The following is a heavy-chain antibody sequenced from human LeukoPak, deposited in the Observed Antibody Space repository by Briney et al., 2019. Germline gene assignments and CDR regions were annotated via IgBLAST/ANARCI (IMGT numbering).Heavy chain of an antibody. CDR1: SGSFNGYY. CDR3: ARRLVNDADSQVSDD. Sequence: SETLSLTCAVYSGSFNGYYWSWIRQFPGKGLEWIGEINDSGNTNYNPPLKSRVTLSVDTSKNQFSLRLGSVTAADTAVYYCARRLVNDADSQVSDDWGQGILVTVSS. D-gene: IGHD6-19*01. J-gene: IGHJ4*02. CDR2: INDSGNT. V-gene: IGHV4-34*01.